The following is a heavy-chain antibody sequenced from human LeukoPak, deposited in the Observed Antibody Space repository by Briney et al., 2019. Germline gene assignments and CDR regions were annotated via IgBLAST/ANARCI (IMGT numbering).Heavy chain of an antibody. V-gene: IGHV4-59*12. CDR1: GGSISSYY. Sequence: PSETLSLTCTVSGGSISSYYWSWIRQPPGKGLEWIGYIYYSGNTKYNPSLKSRVTISVDTSKNQFSLKLSSVTAADTAVYYCARDLAQRGYDYVWGSYRYVYYYMDVWGKGTTVTISS. D-gene: IGHD3-16*02. CDR3: ARDLAQRGYDYVWGSYRYVYYYMDV. J-gene: IGHJ6*03. CDR2: IYYSGNT.